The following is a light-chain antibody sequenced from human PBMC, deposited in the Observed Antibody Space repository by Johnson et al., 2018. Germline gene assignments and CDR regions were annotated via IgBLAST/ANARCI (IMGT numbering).Light chain of an antibody. CDR1: SSNIGNNH. J-gene: IGLJ1*01. Sequence: QSVLTQPPSVYAAPGQMVTISCSGSSSNIGNNHVSWYQQFPGAAPKLLIYENNKRPSVIPDRFSGSKSGTSATLGITGRQTGDEADYYCATWDGRLTLGGVFGTGTKVTVL. CDR3: ATWDGRLTLGGV. CDR2: ENN. V-gene: IGLV1-51*02.